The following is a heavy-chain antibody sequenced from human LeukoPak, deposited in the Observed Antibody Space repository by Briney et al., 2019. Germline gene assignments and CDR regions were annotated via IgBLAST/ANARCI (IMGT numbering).Heavy chain of an antibody. CDR2: ISGSGGST. D-gene: IGHD5-24*01. CDR1: GFTFSGHW. J-gene: IGHJ4*02. V-gene: IGHV3-23*01. CDR3: AKSKEMATISVPKYYFDY. Sequence: GGSLRLSCVASGFTFSGHWMSWVRQAPGKGLEWVSAISGSGGSTYYADSVKGRFTISRDNSKNTLYLQMNSLRAEDTAVYYCAKSKEMATISVPKYYFDYWGQGTLVTVSS.